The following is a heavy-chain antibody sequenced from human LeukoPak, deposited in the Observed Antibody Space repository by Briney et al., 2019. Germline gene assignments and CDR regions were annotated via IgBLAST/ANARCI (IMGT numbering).Heavy chain of an antibody. CDR3: TTGSPEGFDY. Sequence: GRSLRLSCAASGFTFSSYAMHWVRQAPGKGLEWVGRIKSKTDGGTTDYAAPVKGRFTISRDDSKNTLYLQMNSLKTEDTAVYYCTTGSPEGFDYWGQGTLVTVSS. CDR2: IKSKTDGGTT. V-gene: IGHV3-15*01. J-gene: IGHJ4*02. CDR1: GFTFSSYA.